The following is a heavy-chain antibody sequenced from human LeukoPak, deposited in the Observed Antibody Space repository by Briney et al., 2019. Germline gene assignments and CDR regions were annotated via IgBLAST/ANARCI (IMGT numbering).Heavy chain of an antibody. Sequence: GGSLRLSCAASGFTFSSSGMHWVRQAPGKGLEWVAFIRYDGSNKYYADSVKGRFTISRDNSKNTLYLQMNSLRADDTAVYYCARGWGAVADAFDIWGQGTMVTVSS. CDR3: ARGWGAVADAFDI. CDR2: IRYDGSNK. CDR1: GFTFSSSG. V-gene: IGHV3-30*02. D-gene: IGHD6-19*01. J-gene: IGHJ3*02.